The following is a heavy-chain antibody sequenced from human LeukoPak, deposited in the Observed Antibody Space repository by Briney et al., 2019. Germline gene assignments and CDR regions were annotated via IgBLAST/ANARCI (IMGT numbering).Heavy chain of an antibody. CDR3: ATEAAAAGCS. J-gene: IGHJ5*02. CDR1: GGSFSGYY. V-gene: IGHV4-34*01. Sequence: SETLSLTCAVYGGSFSGYYWSWIRQPSGKGLEWIGEINHSGSTNYNPSLKSRVTISVDTSKNQFSLKLSSVTAADTAVYYCATEAAAAGCSWGQGTLVTVSS. D-gene: IGHD6-13*01. CDR2: INHSGST.